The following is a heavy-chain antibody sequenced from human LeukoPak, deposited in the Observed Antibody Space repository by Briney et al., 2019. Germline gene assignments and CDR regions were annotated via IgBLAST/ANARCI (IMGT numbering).Heavy chain of an antibody. CDR3: ATEWLGDPPGFDY. Sequence: ASVKVSCKASGYTFTGYYMNWVRQATGQGLEWMGWMNPNSGNTGYAQKFQGRVTMTEDTSTDTAYMELSSLRSEDTAVYYCATEWLGDPPGFDYWGQGTLVTVSS. CDR2: MNPNSGNT. V-gene: IGHV1-8*02. D-gene: IGHD5-12*01. CDR1: GYTFTGYY. J-gene: IGHJ4*02.